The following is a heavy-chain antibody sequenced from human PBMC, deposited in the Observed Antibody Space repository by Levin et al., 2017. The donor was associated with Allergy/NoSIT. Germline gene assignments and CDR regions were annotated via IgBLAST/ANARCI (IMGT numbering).Heavy chain of an antibody. V-gene: IGHV4-30-2*01. J-gene: IGHJ4*02. CDR1: GGSISSGGYS. D-gene: IGHD5-12*01. CDR2: IYQSGKT. Sequence: PSETLSLTCSVSGGSISSGGYSWSWIRQPPGKGLEWIAYIYQSGKTFYSPSLKSRVTISLDRSNNQFSLKLNSVTAADTVVYYCASTRSGSSDEFDYWGQGSLVTVSS. CDR3: ASTRSGSSDEFDY.